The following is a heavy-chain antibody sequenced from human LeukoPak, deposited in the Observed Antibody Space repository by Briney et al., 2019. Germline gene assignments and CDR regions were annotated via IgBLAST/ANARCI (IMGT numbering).Heavy chain of an antibody. Sequence: PGRSLRLSCAASGFTSSSYAMHWVRQAPGKGLEWVAVISYDGSNKYYADSVKGRFTISRDNSKNTLYLQMNSLRAEDTAVYYCARDPSSGWYFFSTAHYGMDVWGQATTVTVSS. CDR3: ARDPSSGWYFFSTAHYGMDV. CDR2: ISYDGSNK. CDR1: GFTSSSYA. J-gene: IGHJ6*02. V-gene: IGHV3-30-3*01. D-gene: IGHD6-19*01.